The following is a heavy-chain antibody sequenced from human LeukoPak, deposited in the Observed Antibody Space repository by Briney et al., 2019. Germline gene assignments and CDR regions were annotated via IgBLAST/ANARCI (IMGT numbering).Heavy chain of an antibody. Sequence: SETLSLTCTVSGGSISSYYWSWIRQPAGKGLEWIGRIYTSGSTNYNPSLKSRVTMSVDTSKNQFSLKLSSVTAADTAVYYCASERDCSSTSCYFIDYWGQGTLVTVSS. CDR1: GGSISSYY. V-gene: IGHV4-4*07. CDR3: ASERDCSSTSCYFIDY. J-gene: IGHJ4*02. CDR2: IYTSGST. D-gene: IGHD2-2*01.